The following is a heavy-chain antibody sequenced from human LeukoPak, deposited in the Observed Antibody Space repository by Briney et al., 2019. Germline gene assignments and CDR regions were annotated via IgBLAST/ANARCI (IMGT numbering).Heavy chain of an antibody. Sequence: GASVKVSCKASGGTFSSYAISWVRQAPGQGLEWMGGIIPIFGTANYAQKFQGRVTITADESTSPAYMELSSLRSEDTAVYYCARHRALQLWSDYWGQGTLVTVSS. D-gene: IGHD5-18*01. CDR2: IIPIFGTA. CDR3: ARHRALQLWSDY. J-gene: IGHJ4*02. V-gene: IGHV1-69*13. CDR1: GGTFSSYA.